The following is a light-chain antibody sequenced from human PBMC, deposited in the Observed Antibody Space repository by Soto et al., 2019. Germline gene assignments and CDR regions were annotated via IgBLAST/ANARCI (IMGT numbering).Light chain of an antibody. CDR1: RSNIGANS. J-gene: IGLJ2*01. V-gene: IGLV1-44*01. Sequence: QSVLTQPPSASGTPGQRVTISCSGSRSNIGANSVNWYQQFPGTAPKLLIYGDHQRPSGVPDRFSASKSGTSASLAISGLQSEDEADYYCAAWDDSLNALFGGGTKVTVL. CDR3: AAWDDSLNAL. CDR2: GDH.